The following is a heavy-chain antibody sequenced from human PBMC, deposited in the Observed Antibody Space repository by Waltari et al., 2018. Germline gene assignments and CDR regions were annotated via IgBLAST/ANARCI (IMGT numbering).Heavy chain of an antibody. CDR2: IKSKTDGGTT. CDR3: TTDVTVTGYYYYYYYMDV. D-gene: IGHD4-17*01. J-gene: IGHJ6*03. V-gene: IGHV3-15*01. CDR1: GFTFSNAW. Sequence: EVQLVESGGGLVKPGGSLRLSCAASGFTFSNAWMSWVRQAPGKGLEWVGRIKSKTDGGTTDYAAPVKGRFTISRDDSKNTLYLQMNSLKTEDTAVYYCTTDVTVTGYYYYYYYMDVWGKGTTVTVSS.